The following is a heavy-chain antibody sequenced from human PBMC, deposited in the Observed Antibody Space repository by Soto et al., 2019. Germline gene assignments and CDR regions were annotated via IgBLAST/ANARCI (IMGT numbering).Heavy chain of an antibody. J-gene: IGHJ4*02. V-gene: IGHV3-23*01. Sequence: EVQLLESGGGLAQPGGSLRLSCAASAFTFSSYAMSWVRQAPGKGLEWVSAGSGSGDSTYYADSVKGRFTISRDNSKNTRYLQMNSLRAEDTAVYYCAKGRASDCPGCTQDYWGQGTLVTVSS. D-gene: IGHD2-21*02. CDR2: GSGSGDST. CDR3: AKGRASDCPGCTQDY. CDR1: AFTFSSYA.